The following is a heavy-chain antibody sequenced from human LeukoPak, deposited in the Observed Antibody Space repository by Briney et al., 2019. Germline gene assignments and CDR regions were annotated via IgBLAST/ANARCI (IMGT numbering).Heavy chain of an antibody. CDR3: VRRAAVRGMDF. CDR1: GFIFDTHT. Sequence: GGSLRLSCTASGFIFDTHTLTWVRQAPGRGLEWVASIGGSGDSTNYGDSVKGRFTISRDNFKRTVHLEMSNLRADDTAMYYCVRRAAVRGMDFWGLGTTVIVSS. D-gene: IGHD1-14*01. CDR2: IGGSGDST. V-gene: IGHV3-23*01. J-gene: IGHJ6*02.